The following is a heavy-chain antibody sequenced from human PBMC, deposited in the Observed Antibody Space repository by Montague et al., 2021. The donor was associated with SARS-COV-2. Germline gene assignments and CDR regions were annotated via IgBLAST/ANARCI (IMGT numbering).Heavy chain of an antibody. V-gene: IGHV6-1*01. Sequence: VSPGASLSSDSLSWHWIRQSPSIGLEWLASTYYRSKWYNDSAPSVSGRATVKPDTSRNQFSLHLDSVTPEDTALYFCARKMDSSFDVWGKGTMVIVSS. CDR3: ARKMDSSFDV. D-gene: IGHD2-2*03. CDR2: TYYRSKWYN. CDR1: GASLSSDSLS. J-gene: IGHJ3*01.